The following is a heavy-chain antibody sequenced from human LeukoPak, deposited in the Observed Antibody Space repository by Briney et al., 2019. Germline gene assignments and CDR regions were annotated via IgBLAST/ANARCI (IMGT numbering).Heavy chain of an antibody. V-gene: IGHV3-74*01. J-gene: IGHJ4*02. D-gene: IGHD3-10*01. CDR3: ARDYYTSGSPNDY. CDR2: INSDGSST. Sequence: GRSLRLSCAASGFTFSSYWMHWVRQAPGKGLVWDSRINSDGSSTNYADSVKGRFTISRDNAKNTLYLQMNSLRAEDTAVYYCARDYYTSGSPNDYWGQGTLVTVSS. CDR1: GFTFSSYW.